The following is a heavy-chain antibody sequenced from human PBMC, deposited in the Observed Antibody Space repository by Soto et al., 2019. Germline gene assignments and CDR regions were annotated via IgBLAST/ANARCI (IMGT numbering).Heavy chain of an antibody. Sequence: QIQLVHSGAEVKKSGASVKVSCRASGYTFTGYYLHWVRQAPGQGLEWMGWVNPISGDTNYAQKFQDGVIMTRDRSITAVHMELSRLRADDTAVYYCGREEGFRVTMDRGRWFDPWGQGTLVTVSS. CDR1: GYTFTGYY. CDR3: GREEGFRVTMDRGRWFDP. J-gene: IGHJ5*02. D-gene: IGHD3-10*01. CDR2: VNPISGDT. V-gene: IGHV1-2*02.